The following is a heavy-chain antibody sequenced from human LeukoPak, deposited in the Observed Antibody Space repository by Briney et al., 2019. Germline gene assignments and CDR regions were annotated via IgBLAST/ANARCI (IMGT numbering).Heavy chain of an antibody. D-gene: IGHD3-10*01. CDR2: INHSGST. J-gene: IGHJ4*02. CDR3: ARAPRATMVRGVPFGS. Sequence: SETLSLTCAVYGGSFSGYYWTWIRQPPGKGLEWIGEINHSGSTKYNPSLKSRVTISVDTSRNQFSLKLSSVTAADTAVYYCARAPRATMVRGVPFGSWGQGTLVTVSS. V-gene: IGHV4-34*01. CDR1: GGSFSGYY.